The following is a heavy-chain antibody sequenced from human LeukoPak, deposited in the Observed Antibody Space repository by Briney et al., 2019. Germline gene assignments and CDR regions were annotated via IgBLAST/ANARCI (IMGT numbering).Heavy chain of an antibody. CDR1: GYTFTSYG. V-gene: IGHV1-18*01. CDR2: ISAYNGNT. Sequence: GASVKVSCKASGYTFTSYGISWVRQAPGQGLEWMGWISAYNGNTNYAQKLQGRVTMTTDTSTSTAYMELRSLRSDDTAVYYCARALTQRFLEWQNDYWGQGTLVTVSS. CDR3: ARALTQRFLEWQNDY. J-gene: IGHJ4*02. D-gene: IGHD3-3*01.